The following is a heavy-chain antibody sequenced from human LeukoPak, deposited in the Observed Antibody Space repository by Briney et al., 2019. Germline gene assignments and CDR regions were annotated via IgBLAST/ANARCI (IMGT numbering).Heavy chain of an antibody. Sequence: PSETLSLTCTVSGGSISSISYYWGWIRQPPGKGPEWIGSIYFTGSTYYNPSLKSRVTISVDTSKNQFSLKLSSVTAADTAVYYCARDSYGSRAGNRFDPWGQGTLVTVSS. D-gene: IGHD3-10*01. CDR2: IYFTGST. CDR1: GGSISSISYY. CDR3: ARDSYGSRAGNRFDP. J-gene: IGHJ5*02. V-gene: IGHV4-39*07.